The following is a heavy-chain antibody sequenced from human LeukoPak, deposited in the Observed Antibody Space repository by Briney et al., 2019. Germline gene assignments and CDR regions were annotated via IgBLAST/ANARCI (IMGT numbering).Heavy chain of an antibody. J-gene: IGHJ4*02. V-gene: IGHV3-33*01. CDR1: GFTFSSYG. CDR3: ARRSGWYAVDY. Sequence: PGRSLRLSCAASGFTFSSYGMHWVRQAPGKGLEWVAVIWYDGSKKYYADSVKGRFTISRDNSKNTLYLQMNSLRAEDTAVYYCARRSGWYAVDYWGQGTLVTVSS. D-gene: IGHD6-19*01. CDR2: IWYDGSKK.